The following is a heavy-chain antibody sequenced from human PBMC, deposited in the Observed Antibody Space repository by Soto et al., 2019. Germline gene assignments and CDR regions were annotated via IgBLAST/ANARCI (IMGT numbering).Heavy chain of an antibody. V-gene: IGHV1-24*01. Sequence: ASVKFSCKVSGYTLTELSMHWVRQAPGKGLEWMGGFDPEDGETIYAQKFQGRVTMTGDTSTDTAYMELSSLRSEDTAVYYCATGPDYGGNSAQYYFDYWGQGTLVTVSS. D-gene: IGHD4-17*01. CDR3: ATGPDYGGNSAQYYFDY. CDR2: FDPEDGET. CDR1: GYTLTELS. J-gene: IGHJ4*02.